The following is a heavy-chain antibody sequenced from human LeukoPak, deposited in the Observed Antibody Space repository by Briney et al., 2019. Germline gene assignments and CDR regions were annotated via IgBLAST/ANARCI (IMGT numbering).Heavy chain of an antibody. V-gene: IGHV3-15*01. CDR2: IKSKTNGGTT. CDR1: GFSFNKAW. D-gene: IGHD1-26*01. CDR3: TTDMLVGATFAY. Sequence: GGSLRLSCAASGFSFNKAWMSWVRQAPGKGLEWVGRIKSKTNGGTTDYAAPVKGRFTSSRDESINTLYLQLNSLKTEDTALYYCTTDMLVGATFAYWGQGTLVTVSS. J-gene: IGHJ4*02.